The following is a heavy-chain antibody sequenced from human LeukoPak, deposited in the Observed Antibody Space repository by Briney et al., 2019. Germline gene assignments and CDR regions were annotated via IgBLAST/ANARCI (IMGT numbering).Heavy chain of an antibody. V-gene: IGHV1-3*01. CDR1: GYRFTSYS. D-gene: IGHD2-2*01. CDR2: VDAGSDNR. CDR3: ARDYCSSTSCLFDY. Sequence: ASVKVSCTASGYRFTSYSIHWVRQAPGQRLEWMGSVDAGSDNRKYSQKFQGRVTITSDTSASTAYMELSSLRSEDTAVYYCARDYCSSTSCLFDYWGQGTLVTVSS. J-gene: IGHJ4*02.